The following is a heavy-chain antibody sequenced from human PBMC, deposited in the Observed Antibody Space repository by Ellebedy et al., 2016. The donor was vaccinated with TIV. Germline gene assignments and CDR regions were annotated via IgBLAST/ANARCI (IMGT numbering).Heavy chain of an antibody. V-gene: IGHV1-69*13. J-gene: IGHJ2*01. Sequence: SVKVSCXASGYTFTYRYLHWVRQAPGQGLEWMGEIIPISSATNYAQNFQGRVTITADYLTNTAYMELTSLTSDDTAVYYCARECGSTNCDWYFDVWGRGTLVTVSP. CDR3: ARECGSTNCDWYFDV. CDR1: GYTFTYRY. CDR2: IIPISSAT. D-gene: IGHD2-2*01.